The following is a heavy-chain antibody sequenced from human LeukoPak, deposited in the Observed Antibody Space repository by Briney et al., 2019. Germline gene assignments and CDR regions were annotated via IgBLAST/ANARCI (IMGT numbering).Heavy chain of an antibody. D-gene: IGHD2-15*01. Sequence: ASVKVSCTPSGYTFTSYGIIWVRQAPGQGLEGMGWISAYNGNTNYAQKLQGRVTMTTDTSTSTAYMELRSLRSDDTAVYYCARDPGYCSGGSCHAFGIWGQGTMVTVSS. J-gene: IGHJ3*02. V-gene: IGHV1-18*01. CDR2: ISAYNGNT. CDR1: GYTFTSYG. CDR3: ARDPGYCSGGSCHAFGI.